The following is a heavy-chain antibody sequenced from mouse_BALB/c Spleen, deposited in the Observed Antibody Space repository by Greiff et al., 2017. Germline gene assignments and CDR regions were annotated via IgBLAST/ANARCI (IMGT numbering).Heavy chain of an antibody. J-gene: IGHJ2*01. CDR3: ARGEYDYDGGDY. D-gene: IGHD2-4*01. Sequence: VQLVESGPELVKPGASVKISCKASGYAFSSSWMNWVKQRPGQGLEWIGRIYPGDGDTNYNGKFKGKATLTADKSSSTAYMQLSSLTSVDSAVYFCARGEYDYDGGDYWGQGTTLTVSS. V-gene: IGHV1-82*01. CDR1: GYAFSSSW. CDR2: IYPGDGDT.